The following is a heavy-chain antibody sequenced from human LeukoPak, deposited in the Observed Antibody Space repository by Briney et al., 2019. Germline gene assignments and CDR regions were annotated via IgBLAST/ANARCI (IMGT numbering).Heavy chain of an antibody. Sequence: GGSLRLSCAASGFTFSSYSMNWVRQAPGKGLEWVSSISSSSSYIYYADSVKGRFTISRDNAKTSLYLQMNSLRAEDTAVYYCASEIVQTPFDAFDIWGQGTMVTVSS. J-gene: IGHJ3*02. CDR1: GFTFSSYS. CDR2: ISSSSSYI. V-gene: IGHV3-21*04. D-gene: IGHD3-22*01. CDR3: ASEIVQTPFDAFDI.